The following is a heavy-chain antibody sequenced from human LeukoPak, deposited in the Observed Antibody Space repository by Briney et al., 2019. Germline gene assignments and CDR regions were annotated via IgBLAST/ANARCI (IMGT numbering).Heavy chain of an antibody. CDR2: IRSKGYGGTA. J-gene: IGHJ4*02. CDR1: GFTFGDDS. CDR3: TREIRYFDWFQADY. Sequence: GGSLRLSCTTSGFTFGDDSMSWFRQAPGKGLEWVGFIRSKGYGGTAEYAASVKGRFTISRDDSNSIAYLQMDSLKTEDTAVYYCTREIRYFDWFQADYWGQGTLVTVSS. D-gene: IGHD3-9*01. V-gene: IGHV3-49*03.